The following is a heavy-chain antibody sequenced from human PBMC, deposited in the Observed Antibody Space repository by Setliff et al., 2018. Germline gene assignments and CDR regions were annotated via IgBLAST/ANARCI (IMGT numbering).Heavy chain of an antibody. J-gene: IGHJ6*04. CDR1: VGSISGQF. V-gene: IGHV4-59*11. Sequence: PSETLSLTCTVSVGSISGQFWTWVRQAPGKGLDWIGYIGDNGKTEYNPSLKSRVTMSADTSKNQLSLKLTSVTAADTAVYFCARGQASIFGVINNLDVWGNGTTGTAPQ. CDR3: ARGQASIFGVINNLDV. CDR2: IGDNGKT. D-gene: IGHD3-3*01.